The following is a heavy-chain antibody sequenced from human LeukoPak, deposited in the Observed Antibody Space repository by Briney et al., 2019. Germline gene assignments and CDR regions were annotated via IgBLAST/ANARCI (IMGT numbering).Heavy chain of an antibody. CDR3: AKDTTDSSSPGPPGDY. J-gene: IGHJ4*02. V-gene: IGHV3-30*02. D-gene: IGHD6-6*01. CDR2: IRYDGSNK. CDR1: GFTFSSYG. Sequence: GGSLRLSCAASGFTFSSYGMHWVRQAPGKGLEWVAFIRYDGSNKHYADSVKGRFTISRDNSKNTLYLQMNSLRAEDTAVYYCAKDTTDSSSPGPPGDYWGQGTLVTVSS.